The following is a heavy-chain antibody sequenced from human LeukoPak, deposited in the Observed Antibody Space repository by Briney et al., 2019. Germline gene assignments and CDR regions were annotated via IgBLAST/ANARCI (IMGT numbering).Heavy chain of an antibody. CDR3: ASSIGYEFSMIEGSTRTDY. J-gene: IGHJ4*02. CDR1: GVSFSGYY. CDR2: INHSGST. D-gene: IGHD2-2*01. V-gene: IGHV4-34*01. Sequence: SETLSLTCAVYGVSFSGYYWSWLRQPPGKGLEWIGEINHSGSTNYNPSLKSRVTISVDTSKNQFSLKLSSVTAADTAVHYCASSIGYEFSMIEGSTRTDYWGQGTLVTVSS.